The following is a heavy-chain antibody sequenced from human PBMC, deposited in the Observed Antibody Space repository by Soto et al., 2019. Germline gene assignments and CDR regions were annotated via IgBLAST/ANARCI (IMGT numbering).Heavy chain of an antibody. CDR2: ISGSGGST. V-gene: IGHV3-23*01. CDR1: GFTFRSYA. J-gene: IGHJ3*02. CDR3: AKSRTEALDAFDI. Sequence: PGGSLRLSCAASGFTFRSYAMSWVRQAPGKGLEWVSAISGSGGSTYYADSVKGRFTISRDNSKNTLYLQMNSLRAEDTAVYYCAKSRTEALDAFDIWGQGTMVTVSS.